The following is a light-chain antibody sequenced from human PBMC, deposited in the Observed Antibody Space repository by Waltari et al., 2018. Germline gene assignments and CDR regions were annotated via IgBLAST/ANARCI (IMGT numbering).Light chain of an antibody. Sequence: QSALTQPRSVSGCPGQSVTISCTVTSSDGGCYDYFSWYQQHPGKAPKLMIYDVSKRPSGVPDRFSGSKSGNTASLTISGLQAEDEADYYCCSYAGSYTFVVFGGGTKLTVL. CDR2: DVS. CDR3: CSYAGSYTFVV. V-gene: IGLV2-11*01. CDR1: SSDGGCYDY. J-gene: IGLJ2*01.